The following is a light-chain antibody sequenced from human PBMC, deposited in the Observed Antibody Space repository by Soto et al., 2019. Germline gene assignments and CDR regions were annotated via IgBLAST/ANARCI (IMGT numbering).Light chain of an antibody. V-gene: IGKV1-5*01. CDR3: QQYNSYSPWT. Sequence: DMQMTQSPSTLSASVGGRVTITCRSSQSISSWLAWYQQKPGKAPKLLIYDASSLESGVPSRFSGSGSGKEFTLTISTLQPDDFATYYCQQYNSYSPWTFGQGTKVDIK. CDR1: QSISSW. J-gene: IGKJ1*01. CDR2: DAS.